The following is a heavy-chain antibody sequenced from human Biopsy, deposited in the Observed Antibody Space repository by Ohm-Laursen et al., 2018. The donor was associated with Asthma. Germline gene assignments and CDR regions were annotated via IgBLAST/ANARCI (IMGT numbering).Heavy chain of an antibody. D-gene: IGHD6-13*01. J-gene: IGHJ5*02. CDR2: INPNSGGT. CDR3: ARGQKSAGDRWFDP. CDR1: GYTFIGCH. Sequence: GASVKVSCKASGYTFIGCHIHWMRQAPGLGLEWMGRINPNSGGTNYAQKFQGRVTMTRDTSISTAYMEVSRLRSDDTAVYYCARGQKSAGDRWFDPWGQGTLVTVSS. V-gene: IGHV1-2*06.